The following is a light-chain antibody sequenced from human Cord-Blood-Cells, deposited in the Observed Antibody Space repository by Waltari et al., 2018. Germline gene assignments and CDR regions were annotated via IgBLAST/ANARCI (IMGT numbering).Light chain of an antibody. Sequence: QSALTRPASVSGSPGQSITISCTGTSSDVGGYNYVSWYQQHPGKAPKLMFYDVSNRPSGVSNRFSGSKSGNTASLTISGLQAEDEADYYCSSYTSSSTLEVFGGGTKLTVL. CDR1: SSDVGGYNY. CDR3: SSYTSSSTLEV. V-gene: IGLV2-14*01. CDR2: DVS. J-gene: IGLJ2*01.